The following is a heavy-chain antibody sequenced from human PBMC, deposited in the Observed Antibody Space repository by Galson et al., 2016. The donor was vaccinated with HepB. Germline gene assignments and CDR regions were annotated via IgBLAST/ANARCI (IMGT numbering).Heavy chain of an antibody. CDR2: ISGGATAT. Sequence: SLRLSCAASGFTFSDYAMSWVRQAPGRGLEWVSGISGGATATYNAYSVKGRFAISRDNSKNTLFLQMNNLRAEDTALYYCAKVTRPGISAPRYGMDVWGKGTPVTVSS. CDR3: AKVTRPGISAPRYGMDV. V-gene: IGHV3-23*01. CDR1: GFTFSDYA. J-gene: IGHJ6*04. D-gene: IGHD6-13*01.